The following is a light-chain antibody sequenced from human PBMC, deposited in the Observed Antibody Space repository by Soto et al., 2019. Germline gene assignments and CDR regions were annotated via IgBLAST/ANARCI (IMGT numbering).Light chain of an antibody. CDR3: QQSYNVLSWT. J-gene: IGKJ1*01. CDR2: HAS. Sequence: DIQMTQSPSTLPASVGDRVTITCRASQSISNWLAWYQQKPGTAPKVLIYHASNLQSEVPSRFRGSGSGTDFSLTISSLQPEDFASYYCQQSYNVLSWTFGQGTKVDIK. V-gene: IGKV1-5*01. CDR1: QSISNW.